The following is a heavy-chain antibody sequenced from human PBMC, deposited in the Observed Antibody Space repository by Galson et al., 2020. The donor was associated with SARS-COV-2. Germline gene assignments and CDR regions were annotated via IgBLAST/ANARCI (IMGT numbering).Heavy chain of an antibody. Sequence: SGPTLVQPTQTLTLTCTFSGFSLSTRGMRVSWIRQPPGQALEWLALTDWADDNYYSTSLTTRLPISKDTSKNQVVLTMTNMDPVDTATYYCARTSYDILTGYYFTFDYWGQGTLVTVSS. CDR3: ARTSYDILTGYYFTFDY. CDR1: GFSLSTRGMR. CDR2: TDWADDN. V-gene: IGHV2-70*01. D-gene: IGHD3-9*01. J-gene: IGHJ4*02.